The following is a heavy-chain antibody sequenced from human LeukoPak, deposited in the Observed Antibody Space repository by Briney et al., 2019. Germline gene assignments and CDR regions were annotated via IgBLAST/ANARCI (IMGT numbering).Heavy chain of an antibody. CDR3: AKAQEPYDSSGYYYGY. Sequence: PGGSLRLSCAASGFTLSSYAMSWVRQAPGKGLEWVSAISGSGGSTYYADSVKGRFTISRDNSKNTLYLQMNSLRAEDTAVYYCAKAQEPYDSSGYYYGYWGQGTLVTVSS. J-gene: IGHJ4*02. CDR1: GFTLSSYA. D-gene: IGHD3-22*01. V-gene: IGHV3-23*01. CDR2: ISGSGGST.